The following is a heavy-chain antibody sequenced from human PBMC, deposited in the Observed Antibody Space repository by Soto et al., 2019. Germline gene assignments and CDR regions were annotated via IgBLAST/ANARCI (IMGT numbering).Heavy chain of an antibody. CDR3: ARVSLRGAYYYYYGMDV. Sequence: SETLSLTCTVSGGSISSYYWSWIPQPPGKGLEWIGYIYYSGSTNYNPSLKSRVTISVDTSKNQFSLKLSSVTAADTAVYYCARVSLRGAYYYYYGMDVWGQGTTVTVSS. J-gene: IGHJ6*02. CDR2: IYYSGST. CDR1: GGSISSYY. V-gene: IGHV4-59*01. D-gene: IGHD1-26*01.